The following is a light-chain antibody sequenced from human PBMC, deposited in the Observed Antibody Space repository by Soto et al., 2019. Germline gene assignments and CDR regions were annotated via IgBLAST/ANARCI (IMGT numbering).Light chain of an antibody. CDR1: QSVSTNF. J-gene: IGKJ1*01. Sequence: EIVLTKSPGTLSLSQGEGATLSCRASQSVSTNFFAWYQQKPGQAPRLLIYGGSTRATGIPDRFGGSGSGTDFTLTISRLEPEDFAVYYCQQYGRTSWTFGQGTKVDIK. CDR2: GGS. V-gene: IGKV3-20*01. CDR3: QQYGRTSWT.